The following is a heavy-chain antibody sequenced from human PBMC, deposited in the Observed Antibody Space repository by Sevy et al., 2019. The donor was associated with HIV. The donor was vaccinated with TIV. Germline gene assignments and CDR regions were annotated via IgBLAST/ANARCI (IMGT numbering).Heavy chain of an antibody. CDR1: GFTFSGSA. CDR3: TRDTAMAKYYYYYYMDV. CDR2: IRSKANSYAT. Sequence: GGSLRLSCAASGFTFSGSAMHWVRQASGKGLGWVGRIRSKANSYATAYAASVKGRFTISRDDSKNTAYLQMNSLKTEDTAVYYCTRDTAMAKYYYYYYMDVWGKGTTVTVSS. D-gene: IGHD5-18*01. J-gene: IGHJ6*03. V-gene: IGHV3-73*01.